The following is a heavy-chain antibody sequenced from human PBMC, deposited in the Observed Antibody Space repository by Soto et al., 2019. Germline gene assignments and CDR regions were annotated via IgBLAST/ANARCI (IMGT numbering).Heavy chain of an antibody. D-gene: IGHD3-22*01. CDR2: ISDSGGRT. J-gene: IGHJ4*02. Sequence: EVQLLESGGGLVQPGGSLRLSCVASGFSFRGYAMSWVRQAPGKGLEWVSAISDSGGRTYYADSVKGRFTISRDNSKNTLYLQMNSQRAEDTAVYCCAKERTSSGYFDYWGQGTLVTVSS. CDR1: GFSFRGYA. V-gene: IGHV3-23*01. CDR3: AKERTSSGYFDY.